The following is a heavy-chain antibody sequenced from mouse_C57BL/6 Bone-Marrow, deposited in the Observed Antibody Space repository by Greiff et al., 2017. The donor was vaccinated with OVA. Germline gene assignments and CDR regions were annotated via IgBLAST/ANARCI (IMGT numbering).Heavy chain of an antibody. CDR3: AREYYGSSYPSCAY. V-gene: IGHV1-9*01. Sequence: QVQLQQSGAELMKPGASVKLSCKATGYTFTGYWIEWVKQRPGHGLEWIGEILPGSGSTTYNEKFKGKATFTADTYSNTAYMQLSSLTTEDSAIYYCAREYYGSSYPSCAYWGQGTLGTVSA. D-gene: IGHD1-1*01. CDR1: GYTFTGYW. J-gene: IGHJ3*01. CDR2: ILPGSGST.